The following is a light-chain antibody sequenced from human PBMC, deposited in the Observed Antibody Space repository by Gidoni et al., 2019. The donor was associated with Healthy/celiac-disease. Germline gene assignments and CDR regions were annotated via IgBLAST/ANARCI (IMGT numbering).Light chain of an antibody. J-gene: IGKJ3*01. CDR1: QSVSSY. CDR3: QQRSNWPPDT. CDR2: DAS. V-gene: IGKV3-11*01. Sequence: EIVLTQSPATLSLSPGERATLSCRASQSVSSYLAWYQQKPGQAPRLLIYDASNRATGIPARFSGSVSGTDFTLTISSLEPEDFAVYYCQQRSNWPPDTFGPXTKVDIK.